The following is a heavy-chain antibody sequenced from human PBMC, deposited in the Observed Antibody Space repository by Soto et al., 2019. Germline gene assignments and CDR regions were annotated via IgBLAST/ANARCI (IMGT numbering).Heavy chain of an antibody. Sequence: SVKVSCKASGGTFSSYAISWVRQAPGQGLEWMGGIIPIFGTANYAQKFQGRVTITADESTSTAYMELCSLRSEDTAVYYCARGSWVMITFGGVIAPSFDYWGQGTLVTVSS. V-gene: IGHV1-69*13. CDR2: IIPIFGTA. J-gene: IGHJ4*02. CDR1: GGTFSSYA. D-gene: IGHD3-16*02. CDR3: ARGSWVMITFGGVIAPSFDY.